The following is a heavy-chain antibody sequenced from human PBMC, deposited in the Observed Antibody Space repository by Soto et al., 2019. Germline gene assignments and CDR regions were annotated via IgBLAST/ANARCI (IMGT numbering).Heavy chain of an antibody. CDR3: ARQGSY. Sequence: QLQLQESGPGLVKPSETLYLTCNVSGVSISDTSYYWGWIRQPPGKGLEWIGTIYFNGNTFYNPSLKRRLSVSVDTSKNQISLRLTSVPAADTAVYYCARQGSYWGQGTLVAVSS. V-gene: IGHV4-39*01. CDR2: IYFNGNT. J-gene: IGHJ4*02. CDR1: GVSISDTSYY.